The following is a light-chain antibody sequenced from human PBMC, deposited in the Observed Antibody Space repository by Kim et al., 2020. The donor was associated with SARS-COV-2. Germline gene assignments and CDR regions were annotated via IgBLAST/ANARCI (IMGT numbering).Light chain of an antibody. Sequence: GKTVTISCTGSSGSIASNYVQWYQQRPGSAPTSVIYEYNQRPSGVPDRFSGSIDSSSNSASLTISGLKTEDEADYYCQSYDNNRWVFGGGTKLTVL. CDR1: SGSIASNY. V-gene: IGLV6-57*02. CDR3: QSYDNNRWV. CDR2: EYN. J-gene: IGLJ3*02.